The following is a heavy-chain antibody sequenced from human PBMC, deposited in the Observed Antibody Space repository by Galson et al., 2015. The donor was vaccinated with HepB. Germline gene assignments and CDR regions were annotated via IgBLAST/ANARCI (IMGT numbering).Heavy chain of an antibody. CDR2: ISGSSVSI. CDR1: GFTFSSHS. D-gene: IGHD2-8*02. V-gene: IGHV3-48*01. J-gene: IGHJ4*02. CDR3: ARVYCTGGSCYGTGFDY. Sequence: SLRLSCAASGFTFSSHSMNWVRQAPGQGLEWLSYISGSSVSIYYADSVKGRFTISRDNDQNSLYLQMDSLRVEDTAVYYCARVYCTGGSCYGTGFDYWGQGILVTVSS.